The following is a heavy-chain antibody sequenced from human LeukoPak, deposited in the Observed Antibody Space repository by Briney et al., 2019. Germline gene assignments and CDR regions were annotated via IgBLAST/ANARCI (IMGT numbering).Heavy chain of an antibody. Sequence: SETLSLTCTVSGGSIRSYYWSWIRQPPGKGLEWIAYIYYSGSTNYNPSLKSQVTISVDTSKNQFSLKLSSVTAADTAVYYCARVYYSNSYDYWYFDLWGRGTLVTVSS. CDR2: IYYSGST. D-gene: IGHD6-13*01. V-gene: IGHV4-59*01. CDR1: GGSIRSYY. CDR3: ARVYYSNSYDYWYFDL. J-gene: IGHJ2*01.